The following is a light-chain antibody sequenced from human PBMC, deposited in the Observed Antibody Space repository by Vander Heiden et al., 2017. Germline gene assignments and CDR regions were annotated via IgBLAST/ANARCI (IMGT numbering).Light chain of an antibody. J-gene: IGLJ2*01. CDR3: CSYAGSYTLI. CDR1: SSDVGAYDY. Sequence: QSALTQPRSVSGSPGQSVTISCTGTSSDVGAYDYVSWYQQHPGKAPKLMIYDVTKRPSGVPDRFSGSKSGNTASLTISGLQAEDEADYYGCSYAGSYTLIFGGGTKLTVL. V-gene: IGLV2-11*01. CDR2: DVT.